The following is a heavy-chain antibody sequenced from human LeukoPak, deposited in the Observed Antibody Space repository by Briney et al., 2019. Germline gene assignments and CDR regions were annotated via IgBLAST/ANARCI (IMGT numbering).Heavy chain of an antibody. J-gene: IGHJ6*03. Sequence: ASVKVSCKASGYTFTSHGISWVRQAPGQGREWMGWISPYNGKTNYLQMFQGRIIMTTDLSTSTAYMELRSLTSDDTAVYYCARGGTTLVRGAPTPLYYHYYYMDVWGKGTTVTVSS. D-gene: IGHD3-10*01. V-gene: IGHV1-18*01. CDR1: GYTFTSHG. CDR3: ARGGTTLVRGAPTPLYYHYYYMDV. CDR2: ISPYNGKT.